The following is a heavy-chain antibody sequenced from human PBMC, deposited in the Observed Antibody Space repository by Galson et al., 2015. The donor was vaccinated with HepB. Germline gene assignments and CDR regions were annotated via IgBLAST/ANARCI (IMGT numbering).Heavy chain of an antibody. V-gene: IGHV1-69*04. Sequence: SVKVSCKASGGTFSSYAISWVRQAPGQGLEWMGRIIPILGIANYAQKFQGRVTITADKSTSTAYMELSSLRSEDTAVYYCAKRRLDRRRVYYYGMDVWGQGTTVTVSS. CDR2: IIPILGIA. CDR3: AKRRLDRRRVYYYGMDV. CDR1: GGTFSSYA. D-gene: IGHD1-1*01. J-gene: IGHJ6*02.